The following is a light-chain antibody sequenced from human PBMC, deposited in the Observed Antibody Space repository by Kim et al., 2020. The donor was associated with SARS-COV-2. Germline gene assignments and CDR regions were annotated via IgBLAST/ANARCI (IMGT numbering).Light chain of an antibody. J-gene: IGLJ2*01. CDR1: ALPRHY. V-gene: IGLV3-25*03. Sequence: SYELTQPPSLSVSPGQTARITCSGDALPRHYAFWYQQKPGQAPGLVIYKDNERPSGIPERFSGSKSGTTVTFTISGVQPEDQADYYCQSADISGSVLFGGGTKLTVL. CDR2: KDN. CDR3: QSADISGSVL.